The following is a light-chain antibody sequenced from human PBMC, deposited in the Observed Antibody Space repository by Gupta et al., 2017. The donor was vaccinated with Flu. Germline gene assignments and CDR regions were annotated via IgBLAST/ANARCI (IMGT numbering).Light chain of an antibody. CDR3: QQFGSSPWYS. Sequence: TLSLSPGERATLSCRASQSVSSSYLAWYQQKPGQAPRLLIYGASSRATGIPDRFSGSGSGTDFTLTISRLEPEDFALYYCQQFGSSPWYSFGQGTKLEIK. CDR1: QSVSSSY. V-gene: IGKV3-20*01. J-gene: IGKJ2*03. CDR2: GAS.